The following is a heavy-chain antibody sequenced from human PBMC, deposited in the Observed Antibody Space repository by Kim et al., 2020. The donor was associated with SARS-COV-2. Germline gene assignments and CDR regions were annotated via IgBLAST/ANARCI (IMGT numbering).Heavy chain of an antibody. Sequence: SETLSLTCAVYGGSFSGYYWSWIRQPPGKGLEWIGEINHSGSTNYNPSLKSRVTISVDTSKNQFSLKLSSVTAADTAVYYCARVGGNYGPTYNWFDPWGQGTLVTVSS. CDR2: INHSGST. V-gene: IGHV4-34*01. D-gene: IGHD4-17*01. CDR1: GGSFSGYY. CDR3: ARVGGNYGPTYNWFDP. J-gene: IGHJ5*02.